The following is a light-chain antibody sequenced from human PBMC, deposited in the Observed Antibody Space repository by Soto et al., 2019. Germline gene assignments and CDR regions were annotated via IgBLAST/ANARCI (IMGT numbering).Light chain of an antibody. V-gene: IGKV3-15*01. Sequence: EIVMTQSPATLSVSLGERATLSCRASQSVSICVAWYQQKPGKAPRLLIYGASSMATGIPARFSGSGSGTEFTLTISSLQSDDFAVYYCQQYNTWSLITFGQGTQLEIK. CDR2: GAS. J-gene: IGKJ5*01. CDR3: QQYNTWSLIT. CDR1: QSVSIC.